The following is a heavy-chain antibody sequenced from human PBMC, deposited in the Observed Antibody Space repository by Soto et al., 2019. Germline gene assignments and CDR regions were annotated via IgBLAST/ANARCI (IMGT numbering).Heavy chain of an antibody. V-gene: IGHV4-61*01. CDR2: MYYSGST. J-gene: IGHJ6*02. Sequence: QVLLQESGPGLVKPSETLSLTCSVSGGSVNTGNYYWTWIRQPPGKGLEWIGYMYYSGSTNHNPSRQSRVTISVDTSKNQFSLRLNSVTAADTAVYYCARAGTKYYYSAMAVWGQGTTVTVSS. CDR1: GGSVNTGNYY. CDR3: ARAGTKYYYSAMAV. D-gene: IGHD1-1*01.